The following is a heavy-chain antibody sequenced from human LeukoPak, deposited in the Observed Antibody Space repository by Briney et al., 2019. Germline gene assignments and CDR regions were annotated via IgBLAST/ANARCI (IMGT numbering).Heavy chain of an antibody. Sequence: SETLSLTCTVSGGSISGHYWSWIRQPPAKRLEWVGYVYYSGETNYNPSLKSRVTISVDTSKNQFSLKLTSVTAADTAVYYCARLQGDSTAIFDYWGQGILVSVSS. CDR2: VYYSGET. V-gene: IGHV4-59*11. CDR1: GGSISGHY. J-gene: IGHJ4*02. CDR3: ARLQGDSTAIFDY. D-gene: IGHD2-21*01.